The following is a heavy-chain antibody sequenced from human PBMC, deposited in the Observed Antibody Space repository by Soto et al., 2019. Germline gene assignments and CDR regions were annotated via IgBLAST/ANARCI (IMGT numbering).Heavy chain of an antibody. CDR1: GFTVSSNY. J-gene: IGHJ6*02. V-gene: IGHV3-53*01. CDR2: IYSGDTT. Sequence: EVQLVESGGGLIQPGGSLRLSCAASGFTVSSNYMSWVRQAPGKGLEWVSVIYSGDTTYYADSVKGRFTISSDHSKNTVYLQMNSRRAADTAVYYCARALRTLSGMDVWGQGTRVTVSS. CDR3: ARALRTLSGMDV.